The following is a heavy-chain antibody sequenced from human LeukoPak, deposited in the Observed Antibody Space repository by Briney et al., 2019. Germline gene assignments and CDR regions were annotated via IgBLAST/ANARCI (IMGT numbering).Heavy chain of an antibody. CDR1: GFTFSSYA. Sequence: GGSLRLSCAASGFTFSSYAMSWVRQAPGKGLEWVSAISGSGGSTYYADSVKGRFTISRDNSKNTLYLQMNSLRAEDTAVYYCAKSPYSSSSWYVDYWGQGTLVTVSS. CDR3: AKSPYSSSSWYVDY. J-gene: IGHJ4*02. V-gene: IGHV3-23*01. CDR2: ISGSGGST. D-gene: IGHD6-13*01.